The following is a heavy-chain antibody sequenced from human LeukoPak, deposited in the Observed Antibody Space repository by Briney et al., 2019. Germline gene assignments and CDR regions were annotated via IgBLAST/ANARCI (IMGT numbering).Heavy chain of an antibody. CDR1: GDSISSSSYY. V-gene: IGHV4-39*01. CDR2: IYYSGST. J-gene: IGHJ4*02. CDR3: ARMIVVDDTYYFDY. Sequence: SETLSLTCTVSGDSISSSSYYWGWIRQPPGKGLEWIGSIYYSGSTYYNPSLKSRVTISVDTSKNQFSLKLSSVTAADTAVYYCARMIVVDDTYYFDYWGQGTLVTVSS. D-gene: IGHD3-22*01.